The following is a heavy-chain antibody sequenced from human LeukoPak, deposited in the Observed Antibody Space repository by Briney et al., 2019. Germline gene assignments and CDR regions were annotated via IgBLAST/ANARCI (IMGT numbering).Heavy chain of an antibody. D-gene: IGHD3-3*01. J-gene: IGHJ4*02. CDR3: ARERPEYYDFWSGYSDY. CDR1: GFTFSDYY. V-gene: IGHV3-11*04. CDR2: ISSIGSTI. Sequence: GRSLRLSCAASGFTFSDYYMSWIRQAAGKGLGWVSYISSIGSTIYYADSVRGRFSISRDNAKTSLYLQMNSLRAEDTAVYYCARERPEYYDFWSGYSDYWGQGTLVTVSS.